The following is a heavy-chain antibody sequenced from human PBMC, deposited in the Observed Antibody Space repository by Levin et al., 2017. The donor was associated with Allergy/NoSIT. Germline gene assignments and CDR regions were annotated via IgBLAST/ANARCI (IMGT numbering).Heavy chain of an antibody. CDR3: ARVITQATGASD. V-gene: IGHV4-39*07. CDR1: GGSVSSSNYY. J-gene: IGHJ4*02. D-gene: IGHD1-20*01. CDR2: IYYSGST. Sequence: SETLSLTCTVSGGSVSSSNYYWGWIRKPPGKGLEWIGEIYYSGSTYYNPSLRSRVTISLDTSMNQFSLRLSSVTAADTAVYYCARVITQATGASDWGQGTLVTVSS.